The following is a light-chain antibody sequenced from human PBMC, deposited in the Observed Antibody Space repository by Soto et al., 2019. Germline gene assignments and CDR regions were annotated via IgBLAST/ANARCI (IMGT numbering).Light chain of an antibody. CDR1: SSNIGSNY. Sequence: QAVVTQPPSASGTPGQTVTISCSGSSSNIGSNYVYWYQQLPGTAPKLLIYNYNLRPSGVVDRFSGSRSGTSASLAISGLLSEDEADYYCATWDDDLTGTVFGGGTKVTVL. CDR3: ATWDDDLTGTV. V-gene: IGLV1-47*02. CDR2: NYN. J-gene: IGLJ3*02.